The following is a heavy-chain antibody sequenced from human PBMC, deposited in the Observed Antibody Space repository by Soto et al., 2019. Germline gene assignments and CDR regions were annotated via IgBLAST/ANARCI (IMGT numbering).Heavy chain of an antibody. V-gene: IGHV5-10-1*01. D-gene: IGHD3-22*01. CDR2: IDPSDSYT. CDR3: ARYPPDYYDSSGYPDWFDP. CDR1: GYSFTSYW. J-gene: IGHJ5*02. Sequence: PAGSLKISCKGSGYSFTSYWISWVRQMPGKGLEWMGRIDPSDSYTNYSPSFQGHVTISADKSISTAYLQWSSLKASDTAMYYCARYPPDYYDSSGYPDWFDPWGQGTLVTVSS.